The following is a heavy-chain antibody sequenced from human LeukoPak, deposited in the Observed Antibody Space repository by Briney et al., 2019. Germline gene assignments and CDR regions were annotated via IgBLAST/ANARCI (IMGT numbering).Heavy chain of an antibody. D-gene: IGHD3/OR15-3a*01. CDR3: AKDSYDFLYYFDY. V-gene: IGHV3-30*18. CDR1: GFTFSIYG. J-gene: IGHJ4*02. Sequence: GGSLRLSCAASGFTFSIYGMHWVRQAPGKGLEWVAVISFDGSYTYYADSVKGRLTISRDNSKNTLYLQMNSLRTEDTAVYYCAKDSYDFLYYFDYWGQGTLVTVSS. CDR2: ISFDGSYT.